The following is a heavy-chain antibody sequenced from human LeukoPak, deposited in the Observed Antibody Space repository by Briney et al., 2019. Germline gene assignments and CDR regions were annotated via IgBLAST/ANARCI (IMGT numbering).Heavy chain of an antibody. CDR1: GFVFSSYW. J-gene: IGHJ4*02. Sequence: GGSLSLLCALSGFVFSSYWMHWVRQAPGKGRVWVARINSHGSSTSYGVSVKGRFTISRDNAKNTLYLQMNNLRAEDTAVYYCVRDLWDDRDGFFDCWGQGTLVTVSS. D-gene: IGHD5-24*01. CDR2: INSHGSST. CDR3: VRDLWDDRDGFFDC. V-gene: IGHV3-74*01.